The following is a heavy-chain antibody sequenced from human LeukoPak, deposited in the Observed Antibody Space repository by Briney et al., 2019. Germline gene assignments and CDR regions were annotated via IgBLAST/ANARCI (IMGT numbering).Heavy chain of an antibody. CDR2: ISGYGSTT. D-gene: IGHD3-22*01. V-gene: IGHV3-74*01. Sequence: GGSLRLSCAASGFTFSSYWMHWVRQAPGKGLVWVSLISGYGSTTIYADSVKGRFTISRDNAKNPLFLQMNSLRAEDTAVYYCAKRSKGGDSTSYYYYFDLWGRGTLVTVSS. J-gene: IGHJ2*01. CDR1: GFTFSSYW. CDR3: AKRSKGGDSTSYYYYFDL.